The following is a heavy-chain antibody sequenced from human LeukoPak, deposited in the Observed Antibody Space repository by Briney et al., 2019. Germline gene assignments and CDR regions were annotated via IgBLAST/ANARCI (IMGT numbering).Heavy chain of an antibody. Sequence: GESLKISCKGSGYSFTSYWIGWVRQMPGKGLEWMGIIYPGDSDTRYSPSFQGQVTISADRSISTAYLQWSSLKASDTAMYYCATSCCGGDCYSHYYGMDVWGQGTTVTVSS. CDR3: ATSCCGGDCYSHYYGMDV. CDR1: GYSFTSYW. CDR2: IYPGDSDT. J-gene: IGHJ6*02. D-gene: IGHD2-21*02. V-gene: IGHV5-51*01.